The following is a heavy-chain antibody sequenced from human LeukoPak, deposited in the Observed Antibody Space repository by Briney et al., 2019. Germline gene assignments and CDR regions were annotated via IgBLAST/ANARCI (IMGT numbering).Heavy chain of an antibody. J-gene: IGHJ4*02. D-gene: IGHD2-2*01. V-gene: IGHV4-39*01. CDR3: ARHYCSSTSCHFDY. CDR2: IYYSGST. CDR1: GGSISSSSYY. Sequence: SETLSLACTVSGGSISSSSYYWGWIRQPPGKGLEWIGSIYYSGSTYYIPSLKSRVTISVGTSKNQFSLKLSSVTAADTAVYYCARHYCSSTSCHFDYWGQGILVSVSS.